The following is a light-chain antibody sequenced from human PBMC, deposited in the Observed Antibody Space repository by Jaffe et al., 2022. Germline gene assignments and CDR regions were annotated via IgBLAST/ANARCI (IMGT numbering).Light chain of an antibody. V-gene: IGLV2-14*01. J-gene: IGLJ3*02. CDR1: NSDVGGYNY. CDR3: SSYTSRSTWV. CDR2: EVT. Sequence: QSALTQPASVSGSPGQSITISCTGTNSDVGGYNYVSWYQQHPGKAPKLMIYEVTNRPSGVSNRFSGSKFGNTASLTISGLQAEDEADYYCSSYTSRSTWVFGGGTKLTVL.